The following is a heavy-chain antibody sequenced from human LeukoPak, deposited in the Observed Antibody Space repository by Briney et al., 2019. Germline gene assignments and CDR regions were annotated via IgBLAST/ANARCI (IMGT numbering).Heavy chain of an antibody. J-gene: IGHJ4*02. CDR3: AKEFSSSSSPVDY. CDR2: ISGSGGST. Sequence: GGSLRLSCAASGFTFSRYAMSGVRQAPGKGLEWVSVISGSGGSTYYADSVKGRFTISRDNSKNTLYLQMNSLRAEDTAVYYCAKEFSSSSSPVDYWGQGTLVTVSS. D-gene: IGHD6-6*01. CDR1: GFTFSRYA. V-gene: IGHV3-23*01.